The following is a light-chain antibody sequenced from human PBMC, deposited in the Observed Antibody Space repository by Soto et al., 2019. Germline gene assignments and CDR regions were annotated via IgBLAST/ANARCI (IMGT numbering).Light chain of an antibody. CDR1: SSNIGRYT. CDR3: AAWDDSLNGSV. CDR2: SNH. Sequence: QSVLTQPPSASGTPGQTVTVSCSGSSSNIGRYTVNWYQQLPGTAPKLVIYSNHQRPSGVPDRFSGSKSGTSASLAISRLQSGDEADYYCAAWDDSLNGSVFGSGTKVTVL. V-gene: IGLV1-44*01. J-gene: IGLJ1*01.